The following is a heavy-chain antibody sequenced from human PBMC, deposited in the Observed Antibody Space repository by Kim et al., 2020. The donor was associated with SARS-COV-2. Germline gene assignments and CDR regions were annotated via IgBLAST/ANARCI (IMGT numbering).Heavy chain of an antibody. V-gene: IGHV4-31*03. CDR3: AREGYNGDYDNWFDP. CDR2: IYYSGST. J-gene: IGHJ5*02. D-gene: IGHD4-17*01. CDR1: GGSISSGGYY. Sequence: SETLSLTCTVSGGSISSGGYYWRWIRQHQGKGLEWIGYIYYSGSTYYNPSLKSRVIISVDTSKNQYSLKLSSVTAADTAVYYCAREGYNGDYDNWFDPWGQGTLVTVSS.